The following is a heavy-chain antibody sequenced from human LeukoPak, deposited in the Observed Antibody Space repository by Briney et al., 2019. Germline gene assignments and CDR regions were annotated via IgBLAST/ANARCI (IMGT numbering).Heavy chain of an antibody. D-gene: IGHD2-15*01. CDR2: IYSGGST. Sequence: GGSLRLSCAASGFTVSSNYMSWVRQAPGKGLEWVSVIYSGGSTYYADSVKGRFTISRDNSKNTLYLQMNSLRAEDTAVYYCARDWLSCSGGSCYRYYFDYWGQGTLVTVSS. J-gene: IGHJ4*02. CDR1: GFTVSSNY. V-gene: IGHV3-53*01. CDR3: ARDWLSCSGGSCYRYYFDY.